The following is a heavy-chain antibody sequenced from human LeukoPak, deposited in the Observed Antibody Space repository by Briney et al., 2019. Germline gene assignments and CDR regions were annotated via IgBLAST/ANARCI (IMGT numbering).Heavy chain of an antibody. CDR3: ARVPYSTVGATVYYFDY. J-gene: IGHJ4*02. CDR1: GYSISSGYY. Sequence: SETLSLTCTVSGYSISSGYYWGWIRQPPGKGLEWIGSIYHSGSTYYNPSLKSRVTISVDTSKNQFSLKLSSVTAADTAVYYCARVPYSTVGATVYYFDYWGQRTLVTVSS. CDR2: IYHSGST. V-gene: IGHV4-38-2*02. D-gene: IGHD1-26*01.